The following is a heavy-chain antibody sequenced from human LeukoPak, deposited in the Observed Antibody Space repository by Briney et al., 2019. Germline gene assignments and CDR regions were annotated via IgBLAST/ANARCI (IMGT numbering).Heavy chain of an antibody. CDR2: INWNGGST. CDR3: AKHDYGDYSPRS. CDR1: GFTFDDYG. Sequence: GGSLRLSCAAPGFTFDDYGMSWVRQAPGKGLDWVSGINWNGGSTGYADSVKGRFTISRDNAKNSLYLQMNSLRAEDTALYYCAKHDYGDYSPRSWGQGTLVTVSS. V-gene: IGHV3-20*04. D-gene: IGHD4-17*01. J-gene: IGHJ4*02.